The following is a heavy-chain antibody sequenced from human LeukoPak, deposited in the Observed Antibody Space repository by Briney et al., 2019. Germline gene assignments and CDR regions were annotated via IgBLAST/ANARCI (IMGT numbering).Heavy chain of an antibody. Sequence: GGSLRLSCAASGFTFSSYAMHRVRQAPGKGLEWVAVISYDGSNKYYADSVKGRFTIARDNSQNTLYLQMNSLRAEDTAVYYCETYGDDHDYWGQGTLVTVFS. CDR1: GFTFSSYA. J-gene: IGHJ4*02. D-gene: IGHD4-17*01. CDR3: ETYGDDHDY. V-gene: IGHV3-30-3*01. CDR2: ISYDGSNK.